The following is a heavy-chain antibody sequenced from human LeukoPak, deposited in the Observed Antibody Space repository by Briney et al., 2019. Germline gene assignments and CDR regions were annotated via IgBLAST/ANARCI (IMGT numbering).Heavy chain of an antibody. D-gene: IGHD2-15*01. CDR2: INPNSGGT. CDR3: ARTDNPYCSGGSCYFGGDYYGMDV. J-gene: IGHJ6*02. Sequence: ASVKVSCKASGYTFTGYYMHWVRQAPGQGLEWMGWINPNSGGTNYAQKFQGRVTMTRDTPISTAYMELSRLRSDDTAVYYCARTDNPYCSGGSCYFGGDYYGMDVWGQGTTVTVSS. CDR1: GYTFTGYY. V-gene: IGHV1-2*02.